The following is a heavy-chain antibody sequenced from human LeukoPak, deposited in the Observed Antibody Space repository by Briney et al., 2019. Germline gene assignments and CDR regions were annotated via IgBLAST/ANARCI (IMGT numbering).Heavy chain of an antibody. J-gene: IGHJ5*02. CDR3: VRASEAHYDSRGNGGVFFLS. Sequence: PGGSLRLSCAASGFTFSNDWMTWVRQVPGKGLEWEANIKKGGSTKTYVDSVKGRFTVSRDNAEKSLYLQMTSLRVEDTAVYYCVRASEAHYDSRGNGGVFFLSWGQGTLVTVSS. D-gene: IGHD3-22*01. CDR2: IKKGGSTK. V-gene: IGHV3-7*01. CDR1: GFTFSNDW.